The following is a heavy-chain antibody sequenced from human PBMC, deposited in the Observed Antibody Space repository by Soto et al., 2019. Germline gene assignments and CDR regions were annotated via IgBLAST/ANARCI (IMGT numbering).Heavy chain of an antibody. V-gene: IGHV3-23*01. CDR1: GFTFSNYA. CDR2: ISGSGDVT. J-gene: IGHJ4*02. Sequence: EVHLLESGGGLVQPGGSLRLSCAASGFTFSNYAMSWLRQAPGKGLEWVSAISGSGDVTPYADSVKGRFTISRDNSKTTLYLQRNGLRAEDTAVYFCASHYYFISDRRSSPLGYWGAGTLVTVS. D-gene: IGHD3-9*01. CDR3: ASHYYFISDRRSSPLGY.